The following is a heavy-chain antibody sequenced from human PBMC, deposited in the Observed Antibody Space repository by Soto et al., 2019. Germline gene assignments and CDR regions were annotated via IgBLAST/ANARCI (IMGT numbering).Heavy chain of an antibody. CDR3: ARDGHGQATGVVPAATYYYYYYMDV. V-gene: IGHV1-2*04. Sequence: VASVKVSCKASGYTFTGYYMHWVRQAPGQGLEWMGWINPNSGGTNYAQKFQGWVTMTRDTSISTACMELSRLRSDDTAVYYCARDGHGQATGVVPAATYYYYYYMDVWGKGTTVTVSS. CDR1: GYTFTGYY. CDR2: INPNSGGT. D-gene: IGHD2-2*01. J-gene: IGHJ6*03.